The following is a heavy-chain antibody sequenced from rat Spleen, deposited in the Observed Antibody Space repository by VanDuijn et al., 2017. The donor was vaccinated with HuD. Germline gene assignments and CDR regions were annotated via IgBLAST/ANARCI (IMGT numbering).Heavy chain of an antibody. CDR2: ISYEGSST. Sequence: EVQLVESDGGLVQPGRSLKLSCAASGFTFSDYYMAWVRQAPKKGLEWVASISYEGSSTYYRDSVKGRFTISRDSAKSTLYLQMDSLRSEDTATYYCATDKTVASYWYFDFWGPGTMVTVSS. D-gene: IGHD1-1*01. V-gene: IGHV5-20*01. CDR1: GFTFSDYY. CDR3: ATDKTVASYWYFDF. J-gene: IGHJ1*01.